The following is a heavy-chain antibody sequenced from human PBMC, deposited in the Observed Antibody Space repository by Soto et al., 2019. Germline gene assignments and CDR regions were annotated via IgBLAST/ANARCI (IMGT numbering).Heavy chain of an antibody. CDR1: GGTFSSYA. V-gene: IGHV1-69*01. CDR2: IIPFCGTA. Sequence: QVQLVQSAAEVKKPGSSVKVSCKASGGTFSSYAISWVRQDPGQGLEWMGGIIPFCGTANHEQKFQGRVPITAGECTSTACMELSRLRSEATAVYYCARGPQPWSGAPTDYGMDVWGQGTTVTVSP. CDR3: ARGPQPWSGAPTDYGMDV. J-gene: IGHJ6*01.